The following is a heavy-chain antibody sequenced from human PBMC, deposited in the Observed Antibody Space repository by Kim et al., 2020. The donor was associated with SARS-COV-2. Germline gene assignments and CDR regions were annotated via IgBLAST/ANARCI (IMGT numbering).Heavy chain of an antibody. Sequence: SETLSLTCTVSGGSISSYYWSWIRQPPGKGLEWIGYIYYSGSTNYNPSLKSRVTISVDTSKNQFSLKLSSVTAADTAVYYCARGVPEGLVGATSYYFDYWGQGTLVTVSS. V-gene: IGHV4-59*01. CDR2: IYYSGST. J-gene: IGHJ4*02. D-gene: IGHD1-26*01. CDR3: ARGVPEGLVGATSYYFDY. CDR1: GGSISSYY.